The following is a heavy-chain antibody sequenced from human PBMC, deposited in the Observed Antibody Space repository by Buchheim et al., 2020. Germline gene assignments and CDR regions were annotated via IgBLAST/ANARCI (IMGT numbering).Heavy chain of an antibody. J-gene: IGHJ5*02. V-gene: IGHV4-34*01. Sequence: QVQLQQWGAGLLKPSETLSLTCAVYGGSFIGYYWSWIRQPPGKGLEWIGEITHSGSTNYNPSLNSRVTISLDTSKNQFSLKLRSVTAADTAVYYCARGRRNARVAGNWFDPWGQGTL. CDR2: ITHSGST. CDR3: ARGRRNARVAGNWFDP. D-gene: IGHD1-1*01. CDR1: GGSFIGYY.